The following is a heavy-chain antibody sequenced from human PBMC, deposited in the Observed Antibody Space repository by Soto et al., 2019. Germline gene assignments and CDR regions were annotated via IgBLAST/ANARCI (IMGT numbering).Heavy chain of an antibody. CDR1: GGSIINTNW. V-gene: IGHV4-4*02. J-gene: IGHJ5*02. Sequence: PSETLSLTCAVSGGSIINTNWWSWVRQPPGKGLEWIGEIYRSGSTNYNPSLKSRVTISVDRSKNQFSLKLSSVTAADTAVYYCARTPTPWGQGTLVTVSS. CDR3: ARTPTP. CDR2: IYRSGST. D-gene: IGHD1-26*01.